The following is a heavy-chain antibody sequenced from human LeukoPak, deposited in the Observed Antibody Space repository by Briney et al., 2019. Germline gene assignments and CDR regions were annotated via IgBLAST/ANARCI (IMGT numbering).Heavy chain of an antibody. V-gene: IGHV4-39*07. CDR3: ARVGIDHGESGKYYFDY. J-gene: IGHJ4*02. Sequence: SETLSLTCTVSGGSISSSSYYWGWIRQPPGKGLEWIGSIYYSGSTYYNPSLKSRVTISVDTSKNQFSLKLSSVTAADTAVYYCARVGIDHGESGKYYFDYWGQGTLVTVSS. CDR2: IYYSGST. CDR1: GGSISSSSYY. D-gene: IGHD3-10*01.